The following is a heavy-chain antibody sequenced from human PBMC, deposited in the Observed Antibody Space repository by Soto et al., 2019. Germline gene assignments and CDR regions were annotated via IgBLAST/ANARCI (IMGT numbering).Heavy chain of an antibody. Sequence: SSETLSLTCAVSGGSLSNGGYSWSWIRQPPGKGLEWIGYMYHTGSTYYNPSLKSRVTISIDRSKNQFSLKLSSVTAADTAVYYCSRVPDYWGQGILVTVSS. V-gene: IGHV4-30-2*01. CDR2: MYHTGST. CDR3: SRVPDY. CDR1: GGSLSNGGYS. J-gene: IGHJ4*02. D-gene: IGHD2-2*01.